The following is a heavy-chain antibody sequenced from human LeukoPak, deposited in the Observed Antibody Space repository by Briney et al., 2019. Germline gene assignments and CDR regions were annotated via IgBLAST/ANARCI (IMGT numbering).Heavy chain of an antibody. J-gene: IGHJ4*02. V-gene: IGHV3-23*01. D-gene: IGHD6-19*01. CDR3: AKDPEQWHPGYFDY. CDR1: GFTFSSFA. Sequence: GSLRLSCAASGFTFSSFALSWVRQAPGKGLEWVSSISGSGGSTSYADSVNGRFTISRDNSKNTLYLQINSLRAEDTAVYYCAKDPEQWHPGYFDYWGQGTLVTVSS. CDR2: ISGSGGST.